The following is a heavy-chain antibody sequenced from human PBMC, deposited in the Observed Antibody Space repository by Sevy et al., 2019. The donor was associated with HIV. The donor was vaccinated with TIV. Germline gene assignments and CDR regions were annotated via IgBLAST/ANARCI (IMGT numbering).Heavy chain of an antibody. Sequence: ASVKVSCKVSGKNLNDLPMHWVRQAPGKGLEWMGRFDPEDGERIYAQKFQGRATMTEDTSRDTAYMELNSLRSEDTAMYYCATTREYYEDNSGYLDYWGQGILVTVSS. CDR1: GKNLNDLP. CDR3: ATTREYYEDNSGYLDY. V-gene: IGHV1-24*01. D-gene: IGHD3-16*01. CDR2: FDPEDGER. J-gene: IGHJ4*02.